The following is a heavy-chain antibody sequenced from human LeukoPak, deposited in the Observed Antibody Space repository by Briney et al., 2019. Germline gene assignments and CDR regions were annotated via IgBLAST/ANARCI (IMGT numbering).Heavy chain of an antibody. CDR2: ISSTSSTI. CDR3: TRDGCSSTSCQPGYIYYYYKDV. D-gene: IGHD2-2*01. CDR1: GFTFSSYS. Sequence: GGSLRLSCAASGFTFSSYSMNWARQAPGKGLEWLSYISSTSSTIYYADSVKGRFTISRDNAKNSLYLQMNSLRAEDTAVYYCTRDGCSSTSCQPGYIYYYYKDVWGKGTTVTVS. V-gene: IGHV3-48*04. J-gene: IGHJ6*03.